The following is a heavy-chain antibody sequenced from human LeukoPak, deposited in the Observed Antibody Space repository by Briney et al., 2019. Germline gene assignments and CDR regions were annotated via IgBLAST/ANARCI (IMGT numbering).Heavy chain of an antibody. J-gene: IGHJ4*02. CDR3: ATVGVGWVAFEY. Sequence: GGSLRLSCAASGFTFSSYAMTWVRQTPGKGLEWVSGISESGGATYYAGSAKGRFTISRDNSKNTLYLQMNSLRSDDTAVYYCATVGVGWVAFEYWGQGALVTVSS. CDR2: ISESGGAT. D-gene: IGHD3-16*01. V-gene: IGHV3-23*01. CDR1: GFTFSSYA.